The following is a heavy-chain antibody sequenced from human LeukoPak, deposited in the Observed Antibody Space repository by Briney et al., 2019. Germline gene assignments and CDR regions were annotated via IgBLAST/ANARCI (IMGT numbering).Heavy chain of an antibody. CDR1: GGSISSYY. J-gene: IGHJ5*02. CDR3: ARGIGSGIDNWFDP. Sequence: PSETLSLTCTVSGGSISSYYWSWIRQPAGKGLEWVGRIYTSGSTNYNPSLKSRVTMSVDTSKNQFSLKLSSVTAADTAVYYCARGIGSGIDNWFDPWGQGTLVTVSS. V-gene: IGHV4-4*07. D-gene: IGHD3-10*01. CDR2: IYTSGST.